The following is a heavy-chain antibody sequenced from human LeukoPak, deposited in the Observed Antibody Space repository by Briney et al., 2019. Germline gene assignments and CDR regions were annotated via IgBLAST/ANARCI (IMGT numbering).Heavy chain of an antibody. CDR2: IHYSGST. V-gene: IGHV4-59*08. Sequence: TSETLSLTCTVSGGSISGWYWSWIRQPPGKGLEWIWYIHYSGSTNYNPSLKSRVTISADTTKNQFSLKLTSVTPEDTAVYYCARQGFRRFDPWGQGTLVTVSS. CDR1: GGSISGWY. D-gene: IGHD3-3*01. CDR3: ARQGFRRFDP. J-gene: IGHJ5*02.